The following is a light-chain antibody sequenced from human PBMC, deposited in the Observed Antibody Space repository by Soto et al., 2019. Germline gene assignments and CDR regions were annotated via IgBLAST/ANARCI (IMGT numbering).Light chain of an antibody. CDR3: NSYASSGTLV. CDR1: SSDVGGYNY. V-gene: IGLV2-14*01. Sequence: QSVLTQPASVSGSPGQSITLSCTGTSSDVGGYNYVSWYQQHPGKAPKLMIYEVSNRPSGVSNRFSGSKSGNTAPLTIPGLQAEDEADYYCNSYASSGTLVFGTGTKVTVL. J-gene: IGLJ1*01. CDR2: EVS.